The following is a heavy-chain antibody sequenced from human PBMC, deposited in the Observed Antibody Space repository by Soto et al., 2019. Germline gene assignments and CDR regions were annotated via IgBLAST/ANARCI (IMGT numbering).Heavy chain of an antibody. J-gene: IGHJ6*02. CDR1: GFTFSSYG. D-gene: IGHD6-19*01. CDR2: ISYDGSNK. V-gene: IGHV3-30*18. Sequence: GGSLRLSCAASGFTFSSYGMHWVRQAPGKGLEWVAVISYDGSNKYYADSVKGRFTISRDNSKNTLYLQMNSLRAEDTAVYYCAKELAGFGMDVWGQGTTVTVSS. CDR3: AKELAGFGMDV.